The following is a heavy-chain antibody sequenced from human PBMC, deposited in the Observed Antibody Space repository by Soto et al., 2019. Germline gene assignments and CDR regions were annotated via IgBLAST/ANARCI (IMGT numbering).Heavy chain of an antibody. Sequence: PSETLSPTCSVSGGSISTVGHYWTWIRQPPGKGLEWIGSIYHTGSTYYSKSLRSRLTMSVDTSKSQFSLRLSSVTAADTAVYYCARATGTLRSRNCDYWGQGSLDTVSS. CDR3: ARATGTLRSRNCDY. CDR1: GGSISTVGHY. CDR2: IYHTGST. V-gene: IGHV4-31*03. J-gene: IGHJ4*02. D-gene: IGHD1-1*01.